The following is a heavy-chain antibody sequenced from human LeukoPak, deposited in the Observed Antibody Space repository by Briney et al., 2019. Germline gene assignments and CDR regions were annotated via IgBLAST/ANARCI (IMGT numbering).Heavy chain of an antibody. V-gene: IGHV1-3*01. D-gene: IGHD5-18*01. CDR2: INAGNGNT. CDR1: GYTFTSYA. CDR3: ATGEVGWDTAMARRFDY. J-gene: IGHJ4*02. Sequence: GASVKVSCKASGYTFTSYAMHWVRQAPGQRLEWMGWINAGNGNTKYSQKFQGRVTMTEDTSTDTAYMELSSLRSEDTAVYYCATGEVGWDTAMARRFDYWGQGTLVTVSS.